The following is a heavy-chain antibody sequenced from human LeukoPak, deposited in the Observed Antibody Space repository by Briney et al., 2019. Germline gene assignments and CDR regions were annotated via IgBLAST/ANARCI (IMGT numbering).Heavy chain of an antibody. Sequence: PGGSLRLSCAASGFTFDDYGLSWVRQAPGKGLEWVSTISWNGGSTGYADSVKGRFTISRDNSKNTLYLQMNRLRAEDTAVYYCAKDMGVVVVAAIQPHDYWGQGTLVTVSS. V-gene: IGHV3-20*04. CDR1: GFTFDDYG. J-gene: IGHJ4*02. D-gene: IGHD2-15*01. CDR3: AKDMGVVVVAAIQPHDY. CDR2: ISWNGGST.